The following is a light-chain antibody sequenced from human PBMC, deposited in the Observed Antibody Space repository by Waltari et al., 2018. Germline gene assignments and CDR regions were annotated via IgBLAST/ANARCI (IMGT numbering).Light chain of an antibody. CDR2: GAS. Sequence: EIVMTQSPASLSVSPGERATLSCRASQSVSDNLAWYQQKPGQAPRLLIYGASARATGIPARVSGSGSGTEFILTGSNMQSEDSAVYYCQQYDKWPITFGPGTRVNIK. J-gene: IGKJ3*01. V-gene: IGKV3-15*01. CDR3: QQYDKWPIT. CDR1: QSVSDN.